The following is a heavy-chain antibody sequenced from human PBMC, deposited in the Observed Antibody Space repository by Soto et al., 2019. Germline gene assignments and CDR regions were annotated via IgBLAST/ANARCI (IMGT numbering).Heavy chain of an antibody. CDR2: INSDGSVS. Sequence: EVQLVESGGGLVQPGGSLRLFCAASGFTFSNYWMYWVRQAPGKGLEWVSRINSDGSVSSHADSVKGRLTISRDNVKTTLYLPMDSRGPENTAVISFAGGDVVGGTCYPLAGSSSSYWASWGKGTTVTVFS. V-gene: IGHV3-74*02. J-gene: IGHJ6*04. CDR1: GFTFSNYW. CDR3: AGGDVVGGTCYPLAGSSSSYWAS. D-gene: IGHD2-15*01.